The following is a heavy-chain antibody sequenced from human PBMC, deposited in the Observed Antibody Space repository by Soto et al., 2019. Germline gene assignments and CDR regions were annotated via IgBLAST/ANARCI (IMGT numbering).Heavy chain of an antibody. CDR1: GSTFSNYG. V-gene: IGHV3-30*02. D-gene: IGHD3-9*01. CDR2: IDYNEINQ. J-gene: IGHJ4*02. Sequence: PGGSLRLSWVASGSTFSNYGMHWVRQAPGKGLEWVAGIDYNEINQYYIDPVKGRFTISRDDFKNTMFLQMGSLRVEDTAVYYCARGLRDFDWRLPFGYWGQGTLVTVSS. CDR3: ARGLRDFDWRLPFGY.